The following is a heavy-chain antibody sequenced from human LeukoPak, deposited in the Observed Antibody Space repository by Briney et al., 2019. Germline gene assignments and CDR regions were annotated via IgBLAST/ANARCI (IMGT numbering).Heavy chain of an antibody. Sequence: SETLSLACNVSGGSISGYHWSWIRQPPGKGLEWLGYIYYSGSSNYNPSLKSRVTISADTSKNQFSLKLSSVTAADTAVYYCARVPRSYYYYYYMDVWGKGTTVTVSS. CDR3: ARVPRSYYYYYYMDV. CDR1: GGSISGYH. V-gene: IGHV4-59*01. J-gene: IGHJ6*03. CDR2: IYYSGSS.